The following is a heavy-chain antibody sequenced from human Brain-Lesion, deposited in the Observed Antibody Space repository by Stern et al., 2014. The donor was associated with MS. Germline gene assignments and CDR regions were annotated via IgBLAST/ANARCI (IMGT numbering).Heavy chain of an antibody. CDR2: IDPSGNT. J-gene: IGHJ4*02. CDR3: ARDYGDLEFDL. V-gene: IGHV4-61*02. CDR1: GGPISSHSYY. Sequence: QMQLVQSGPGLVKPSQTLSLTCTVSGGPISSHSYYWSWIRQPAGKGLEGIGRIDPSGNTSYTPSRKSRVTISVDTSKTQLSQGLSSVTASDTAVYYCARDYGDLEFDLWGQGTLVTVSS. D-gene: IGHD4-17*01.